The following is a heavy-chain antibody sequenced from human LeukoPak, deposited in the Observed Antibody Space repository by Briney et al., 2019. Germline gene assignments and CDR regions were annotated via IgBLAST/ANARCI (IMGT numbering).Heavy chain of an antibody. J-gene: IGHJ4*02. V-gene: IGHV3-21*06. Sequence: GGSLRLSCSASEFTFSIYSMNWVRQSPGKGLEWVSSMSSSSSYIYYADSVKGRFTISRDNAKNRLYLQMNSLRAEDTAVYYCARGLGAYCSGGSCTFDNWGQGTLSPSPQ. D-gene: IGHD2-15*01. CDR1: EFTFSIYS. CDR3: ARGLGAYCSGGSCTFDN. CDR2: MSSSSSYI.